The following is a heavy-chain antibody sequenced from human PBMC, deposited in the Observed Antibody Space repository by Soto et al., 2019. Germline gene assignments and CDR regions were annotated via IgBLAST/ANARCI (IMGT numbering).Heavy chain of an antibody. Sequence: SETLSLTCAVYGGSFSGYYWSWIRQPPGKGLEWIGEINHSGSTNYNPSLKSRVTISVDTSKNQFSLKLSSVTAADTAVYYCARHNDDYYYYYMDVWGKGTTVTVSS. CDR3: ARHNDDYYYYYMDV. J-gene: IGHJ6*03. CDR1: GGSFSGYY. D-gene: IGHD1-1*01. V-gene: IGHV4-34*01. CDR2: INHSGST.